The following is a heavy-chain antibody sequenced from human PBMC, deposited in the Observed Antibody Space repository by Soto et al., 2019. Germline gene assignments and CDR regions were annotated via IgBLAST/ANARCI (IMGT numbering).Heavy chain of an antibody. CDR2: INPNSGGT. Sequence: ASVKVSCKASGYTFTGYYMHWVRQAPGQGLEWMGWINPNSGGTNYAQKFQGWVTMTRETSISTAYMELSRLRSDDTAVYYCARGVFQGAGNWFDPWGQGTLVTVSS. D-gene: IGHD3-10*01. J-gene: IGHJ5*02. V-gene: IGHV1-2*04. CDR1: GYTFTGYY. CDR3: ARGVFQGAGNWFDP.